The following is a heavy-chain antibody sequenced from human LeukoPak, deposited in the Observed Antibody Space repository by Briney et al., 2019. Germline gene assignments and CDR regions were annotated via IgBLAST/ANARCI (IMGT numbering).Heavy chain of an antibody. V-gene: IGHV4-39*01. Sequence: PSETLSLTCTVSGGSISSSSYYWGWIRQPPGKGLEWIGSIYYSGSTYYNPSLKSRVTISVDTSKNQFSLKLSSVTAADTAVYYCARLSRGVIKSWGQGTLVTVSS. CDR1: GGSISSSSYY. CDR3: ARLSRGVIKS. D-gene: IGHD3-10*01. J-gene: IGHJ5*02. CDR2: IYYSGST.